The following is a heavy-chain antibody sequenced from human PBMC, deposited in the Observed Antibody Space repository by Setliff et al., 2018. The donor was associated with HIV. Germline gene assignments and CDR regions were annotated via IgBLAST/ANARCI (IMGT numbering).Heavy chain of an antibody. V-gene: IGHV5-51*01. CDR1: GYSFTTYW. J-gene: IGHJ4*02. CDR2: IYPDDSDT. D-gene: IGHD7-27*01. Sequence: GESLKISCKGSGYSFTTYWITWVRQMPGKGLEWMAMIYPDDSDTRYSPSFQGQVTLSVDKSINTAYLQWSSLKASDTAIYYCARHEDWGPLDFWGQGTLVTVSS. CDR3: ARHEDWGPLDF.